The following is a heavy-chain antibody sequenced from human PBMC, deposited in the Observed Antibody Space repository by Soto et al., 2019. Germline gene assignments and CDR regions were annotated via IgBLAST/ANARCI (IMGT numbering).Heavy chain of an antibody. Sequence: SETLSLTCAVSGGSISSGGYSWSWIRQPPGKGLEWIGYIYHSGSTYYNPSLKSRVTISVDRSKNQFSLKLSSVTAADTAVYYCATAPDRPYYYDSSGPSSYFDYWGQGTLVTVSS. D-gene: IGHD3-22*01. CDR1: GGSISSGGYS. CDR3: ATAPDRPYYYDSSGPSSYFDY. J-gene: IGHJ4*02. V-gene: IGHV4-30-2*01. CDR2: IYHSGST.